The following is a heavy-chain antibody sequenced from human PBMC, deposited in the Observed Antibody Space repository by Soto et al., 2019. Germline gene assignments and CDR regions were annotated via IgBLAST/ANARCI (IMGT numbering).Heavy chain of an antibody. Sequence: QVQLVQSGAEVKKPGASVMVSCKASGYTFTSYGISWVRQAPGQGLELMGWISAYNGNTNYAQKLQGRVTMTTDTSTSTAYMELRSLRSDDTAVYYCARDRGYNWNYGWFDPWGQGNVVTVPS. D-gene: IGHD1-7*01. V-gene: IGHV1-18*01. CDR3: ARDRGYNWNYGWFDP. CDR2: ISAYNGNT. J-gene: IGHJ5*02. CDR1: GYTFTSYG.